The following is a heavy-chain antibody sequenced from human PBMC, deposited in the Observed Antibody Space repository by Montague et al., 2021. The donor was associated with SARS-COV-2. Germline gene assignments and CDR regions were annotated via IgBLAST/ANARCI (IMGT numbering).Heavy chain of an antibody. Sequence: SETLSLTCAVYGGSFSGYYWSWIRQPPGKGLGWIGEINHSGSTNYNPSLKSRVTISVDTSKNQFSLKLSSVTAADTAVYYCARGSPTTYGDYVPDYWGQGALVTVSS. J-gene: IGHJ4*02. D-gene: IGHD4-17*01. CDR1: GGSFSGYY. CDR2: INHSGST. V-gene: IGHV4-34*01. CDR3: ARGSPTTYGDYVPDY.